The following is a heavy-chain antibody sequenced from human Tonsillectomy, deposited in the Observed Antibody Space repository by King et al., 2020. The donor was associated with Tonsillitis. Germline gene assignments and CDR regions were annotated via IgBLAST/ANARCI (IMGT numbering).Heavy chain of an antibody. D-gene: IGHD4-17*01. CDR1: GGSISSSSYY. CDR3: AGPFVTYDYGGPRPTYFDY. V-gene: IGHV4-39*01. CDR2: IYYSGST. Sequence: QLQLQESGPGLVKPSETLSLTCTVSGGSISSSSYYWGWIRQPPGKGLEWIGNIYYSGSTYYNPSLKSRVTISVDTSKNQFSLKLNSVTAADTAVYYCAGPFVTYDYGGPRPTYFDYWGQGTLVTVSS. J-gene: IGHJ4*02.